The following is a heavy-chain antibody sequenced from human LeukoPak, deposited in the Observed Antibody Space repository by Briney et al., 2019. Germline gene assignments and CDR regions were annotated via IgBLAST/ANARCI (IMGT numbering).Heavy chain of an antibody. D-gene: IGHD2-21*02. CDR1: GYSISSGYY. Sequence: SETLSLTCTVSGYSISSGYYWSWIRQPAGKPLEWIGRIYTSGITIYKSSLESRVTISIDTSKNRFSLKLNSVTASDTAVYYCARLVDRLMFDYWGQGTQVTVSS. J-gene: IGHJ4*02. V-gene: IGHV4-61*02. CDR3: ARLVDRLMFDY. CDR2: IYTSGIT.